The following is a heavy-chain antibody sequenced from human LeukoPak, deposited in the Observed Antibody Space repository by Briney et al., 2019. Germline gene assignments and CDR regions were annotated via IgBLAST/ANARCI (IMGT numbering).Heavy chain of an antibody. V-gene: IGHV4-39*07. D-gene: IGHD5-12*01. J-gene: IGHJ6*03. Sequence: SETLSLTCTVSGGSISSSSYYWGWIRQPPGKGLEWIGSIYYSGSTYYNPSLKSRVTISVDTSKNQFSLKLSSVTAADTAVYYCARDRGYSGYDYYMDVWGKGTTVTISS. CDR2: IYYSGST. CDR1: GGSISSSSYY. CDR3: ARDRGYSGYDYYMDV.